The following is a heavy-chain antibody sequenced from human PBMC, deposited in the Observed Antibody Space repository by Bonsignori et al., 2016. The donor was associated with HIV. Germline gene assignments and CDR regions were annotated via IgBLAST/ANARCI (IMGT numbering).Heavy chain of an antibody. V-gene: IGHV4-59*01. CDR3: ARDHAWLVHAFDI. D-gene: IGHD6-19*01. CDR2: IYYSGST. J-gene: IGHJ3*02. Sequence: RQAPGKGLEWIGYIYYSGSTNYNPSLKSRVTISVDTSKNQFSLKLSSVTAADTAVYYCARDHAWLVHAFDIWGQGTMVTVSS.